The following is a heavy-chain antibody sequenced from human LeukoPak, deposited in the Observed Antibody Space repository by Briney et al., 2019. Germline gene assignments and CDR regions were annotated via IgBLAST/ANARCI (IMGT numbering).Heavy chain of an antibody. CDR1: GFTFSGSD. V-gene: IGHV3-73*01. J-gene: IGHJ4*02. CDR2: IRSTANGYAT. CDR3: TGNYYGSGSYADFDY. D-gene: IGHD3-10*01. Sequence: GGYLRLYCSASGFTFSGSDLHRVRHASGKGREWVSRIRSTANGYATAYAASVKVSFTIPRDDSKNTAYLQMDSLKTEDTAVYYCTGNYYGSGSYADFDYWGQGTLVTVSS.